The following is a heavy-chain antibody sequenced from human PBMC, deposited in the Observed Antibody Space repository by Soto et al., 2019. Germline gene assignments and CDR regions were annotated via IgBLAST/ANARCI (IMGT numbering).Heavy chain of an antibody. V-gene: IGHV4-39*01. CDR3: ARRTTGQWRPGGAFDI. CDR2: IYYSGST. CDR1: GGSISSSSYY. D-gene: IGHD6-19*01. Sequence: SETLSLTCTVSGGSISSSSYYWGWIRQPPGKGLEWIGSIYYSGSTYYNPSLKSRVTISVDTSKNQFSLKLSSVTAADTAVYYCARRTTGQWRPGGAFDIWGQGTMVTVSS. J-gene: IGHJ3*02.